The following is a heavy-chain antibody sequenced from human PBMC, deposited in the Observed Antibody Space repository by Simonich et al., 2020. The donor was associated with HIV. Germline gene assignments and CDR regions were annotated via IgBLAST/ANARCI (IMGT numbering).Heavy chain of an antibody. CDR3: AGCGGDCYHFDY. V-gene: IGHV4-34*01. Sequence: QVQLQQWGAGLLKPSETLSLTCAVYGGSFSGYYWSWIRQPPGKGLEWIAKINNSGSIYYNPSLKSRVTISVDTSKSQFSLKLSSVTAADTAVYYCAGCGGDCYHFDYWGQGTLVTVSS. CDR1: GGSFSGYY. CDR2: INNSGSI. J-gene: IGHJ4*02. D-gene: IGHD2-21*02.